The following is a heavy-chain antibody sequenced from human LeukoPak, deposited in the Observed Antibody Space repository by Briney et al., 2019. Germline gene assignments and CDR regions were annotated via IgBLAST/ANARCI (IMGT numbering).Heavy chain of an antibody. CDR1: GFTFGDHA. J-gene: IGHJ5*02. D-gene: IGHD6-6*01. V-gene: IGHV3-49*04. CDR2: IRSKTYGGTT. CDR3: AIVVAARQGTIDP. Sequence: PGRSLRLSCTASGFTFGDHAMSWVRQAPGKGLEWVGIIRSKTYGGTTEYAASVKGRFTISRDDSKSIAYLQMNSLKTEDTAVYYCAIVVAARQGTIDPWGQGTLVTISS.